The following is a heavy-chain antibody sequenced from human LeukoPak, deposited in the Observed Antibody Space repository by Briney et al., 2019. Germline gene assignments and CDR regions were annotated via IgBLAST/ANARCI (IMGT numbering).Heavy chain of an antibody. CDR1: GYTFTGYY. J-gene: IGHJ4*02. V-gene: IGHV1-46*01. CDR3: AREGSRSSLGGYGY. Sequence: ASVKVSCKASGYTFTGYYINWVRQAPGQGLEWMGLINPGGDYTKYAQTVQGRVTMTRDTSTNIVYMHLSSLRSEDTAIYYCAREGSRSSLGGYGYWGQGTLVTVSS. CDR2: INPGGDYT. D-gene: IGHD6-6*01.